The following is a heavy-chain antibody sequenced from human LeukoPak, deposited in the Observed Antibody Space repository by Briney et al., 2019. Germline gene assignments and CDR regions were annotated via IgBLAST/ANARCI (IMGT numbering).Heavy chain of an antibody. J-gene: IGHJ3*02. V-gene: IGHV4-30-4*01. Sequence: SKTLSLTCTVSGGSISSGDYYWSWIRQPPGKGLEWIGYIYYSGSTYYNPSLKSRLTISVDTSKNEFSLKLSSVTAADTAVYYCARVPHYYDSSGYRPNAFDIWGQGTMVTVSS. D-gene: IGHD3-22*01. CDR2: IYYSGST. CDR3: ARVPHYYDSSGYRPNAFDI. CDR1: GGSISSGDYY.